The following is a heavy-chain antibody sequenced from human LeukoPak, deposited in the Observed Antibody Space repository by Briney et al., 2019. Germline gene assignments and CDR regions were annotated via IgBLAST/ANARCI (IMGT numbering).Heavy chain of an antibody. D-gene: IGHD3-3*01. CDR3: AKGVRFLEWLPFDP. CDR2: IRYDGSNK. Sequence: QPGGSLRLSCAASGFTFSNYGMHWVRQAPGKGLEWVAFIRYDGSNKYYADSVKGRFTISRDNSKNTLYLQMNSLRAEDTAVYYCAKGVRFLEWLPFDPWGQGTLVTVSS. CDR1: GFTFSNYG. V-gene: IGHV3-30*02. J-gene: IGHJ5*02.